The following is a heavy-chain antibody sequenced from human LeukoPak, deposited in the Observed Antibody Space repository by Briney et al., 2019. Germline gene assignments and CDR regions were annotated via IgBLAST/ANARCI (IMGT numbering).Heavy chain of an antibody. CDR3: ARNGYGGNSALYYYYMDV. Sequence: SVKVSCKASGGTFSSYAISWVRQAPGQGLEWMGGIIPIFGTANYAQKFQGRVTITTDESTSTAYMELSSLRSEDTAVYYCARNGYGGNSALYYYYMDVWGKGTTVTVSS. CDR2: IIPIFGTA. V-gene: IGHV1-69*05. J-gene: IGHJ6*03. D-gene: IGHD4-23*01. CDR1: GGTFSSYA.